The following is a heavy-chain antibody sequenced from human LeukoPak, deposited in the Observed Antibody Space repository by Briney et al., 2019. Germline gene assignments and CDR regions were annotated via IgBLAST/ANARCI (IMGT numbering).Heavy chain of an antibody. D-gene: IGHD1-26*01. V-gene: IGHV4-39*07. J-gene: IGHJ6*02. Sequence: PSETLSLTCTVSGGSISSSSYYWGWIRQPPGKGLEWIGSIYYSGSTYYNPSLKSRVTISVDTSKNQFSLKLSSVTAADTAVYYCARGNSGSFNYYYYGMDVWDQGTTVTVSS. CDR1: GGSISSSSYY. CDR2: IYYSGST. CDR3: ARGNSGSFNYYYYGMDV.